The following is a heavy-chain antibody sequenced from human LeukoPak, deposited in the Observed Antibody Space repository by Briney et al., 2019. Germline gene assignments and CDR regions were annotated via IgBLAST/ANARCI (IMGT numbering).Heavy chain of an antibody. Sequence: SETLSLTCTFSGASISSYYWSWIRQPPGKGLEWIGYIFYGGITNSNPSLKSRVTISIDTSKNQFSLNLSSVTAADTAVYYCASSGWSHFDSWGQGTLVTVSS. CDR2: IFYGGIT. CDR1: GASISSYY. CDR3: ASSGWSHFDS. D-gene: IGHD6-19*01. J-gene: IGHJ4*02. V-gene: IGHV4-59*08.